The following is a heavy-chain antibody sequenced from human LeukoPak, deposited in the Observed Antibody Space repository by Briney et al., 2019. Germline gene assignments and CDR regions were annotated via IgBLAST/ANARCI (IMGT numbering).Heavy chain of an antibody. CDR3: ARGLSPQLVYYYYMEV. D-gene: IGHD6-13*01. J-gene: IGHJ6*03. CDR1: GGSISSYY. CDR2: IYTSGST. Sequence: SETLSLTCTVSGGSISSYYWSWIRQPAGRGLEWIGRIYTSGSTNYNPSLKSRVTMSVDTSKNQFSLKLSSVTAADPAAYYCARGLSPQLVYYYYMEVWGKGTTVTVSS. V-gene: IGHV4-4*07.